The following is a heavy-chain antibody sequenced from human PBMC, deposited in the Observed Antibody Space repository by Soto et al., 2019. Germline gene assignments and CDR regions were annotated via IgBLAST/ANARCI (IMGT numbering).Heavy chain of an antibody. CDR1: GGTFSSYA. Sequence: QVQLVQSGAEVKKPGSSVKVSCKASGGTFSSYAISWVRQAPGQGLEWMGGIIPIFGTADYAQKFQGRVTITADKSTSTAYMEQSSLRSEDTAVYYCAREGEPDSSGYYPGHFDYWGQGSLVTVSS. V-gene: IGHV1-69*06. CDR2: IIPIFGTA. J-gene: IGHJ4*02. CDR3: AREGEPDSSGYYPGHFDY. D-gene: IGHD3-22*01.